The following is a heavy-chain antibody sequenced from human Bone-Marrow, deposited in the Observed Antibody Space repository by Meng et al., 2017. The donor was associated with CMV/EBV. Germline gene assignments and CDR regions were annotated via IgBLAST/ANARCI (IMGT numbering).Heavy chain of an antibody. V-gene: IGHV1-8*01. D-gene: IGHD5-18*01. Sequence: SVKVSCKASGYTFTSYDINWVRQATGQGREWMGWMNPNSGNTGYAQKFQGRVTMTRNTSISTAYMELSSLRSEDTAVYYCARGLIDSYGPSYYFDYWGQGTLVTVSS. CDR1: GYTFTSYD. J-gene: IGHJ4*02. CDR2: MNPNSGNT. CDR3: ARGLIDSYGPSYYFDY.